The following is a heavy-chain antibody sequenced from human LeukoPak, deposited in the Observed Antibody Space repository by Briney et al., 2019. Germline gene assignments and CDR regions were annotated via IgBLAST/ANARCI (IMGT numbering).Heavy chain of an antibody. J-gene: IGHJ4*02. CDR3: AKIDY. Sequence: SGGSLRLSCAASGFTFSIAWMSWVRQVPGKGLEWVAVISYDGSNKYYVDSVKGRFTISRDNSKNTLYLQMNSLRAEDTAVYYCAKIDYWGQGTLVTVSS. V-gene: IGHV3-30*18. CDR2: ISYDGSNK. CDR1: GFTFSIAW.